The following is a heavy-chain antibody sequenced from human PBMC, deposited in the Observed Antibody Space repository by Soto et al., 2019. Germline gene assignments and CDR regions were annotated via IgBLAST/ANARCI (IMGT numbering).Heavy chain of an antibody. V-gene: IGHV3-23*01. J-gene: IGHJ4*02. D-gene: IGHD3-10*01. CDR2: FRTSGDGGTT. CDR1: GFTLSSYS. Sequence: GGSLRLSCAASGFTLSSYSMSWVRQAPGKGLEWVSGFRTSGDGGTTYYADSVKGRFTISRDNSKNMLFLQMNSLRAEDTAIYYCAKKVNSGPGSQYFDYWGQGTLVTVSS. CDR3: AKKVNSGPGSQYFDY.